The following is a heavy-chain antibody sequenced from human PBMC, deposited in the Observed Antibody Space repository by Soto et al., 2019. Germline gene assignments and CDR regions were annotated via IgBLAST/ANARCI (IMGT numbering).Heavy chain of an antibody. D-gene: IGHD7-27*01. CDR3: ARDPKTSGGQHWAFNYFDS. V-gene: IGHV3-30-3*01. CDR1: GFSFSISP. Sequence: PGGSLRLSCAASGFSFSISPMHWVRQAPGKGPEWVALISYDGTNNFYADSVKGRFTISRDNSKSTLYLQVDSLRPEDADVYYCARDPKTSGGQHWAFNYFDSWGQGTLVTVSS. J-gene: IGHJ4*02. CDR2: ISYDGTNN.